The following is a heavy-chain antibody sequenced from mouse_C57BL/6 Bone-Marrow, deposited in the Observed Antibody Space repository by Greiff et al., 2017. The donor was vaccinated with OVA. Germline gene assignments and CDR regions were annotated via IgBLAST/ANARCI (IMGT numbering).Heavy chain of an antibody. Sequence: VQLQQSGAELVRPGASVKLSCTASGFNIKDDYMHWVKQRPEQGLEWIGWIDPENGDTEYASKFPGKATITADTSSNTAYLQLSSLTTEDTAVYYCTTEYYGSLQDWYFEVWGTGTTVTVSS. J-gene: IGHJ1*03. CDR2: IDPENGDT. D-gene: IGHD1-1*01. CDR3: TTEYYGSLQDWYFEV. CDR1: GFNIKDDY. V-gene: IGHV14-4*01.